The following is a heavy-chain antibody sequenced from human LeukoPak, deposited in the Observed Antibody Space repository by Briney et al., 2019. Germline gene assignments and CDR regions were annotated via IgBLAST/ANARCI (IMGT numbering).Heavy chain of an antibody. J-gene: IGHJ4*02. CDR1: GGSFSGYY. Sequence: KPSETLSLTCAVYGGSFSGYYWSWIRQPPGKGLEWIGEINHSGSTNYNPSLKSRVTISVDTSKNQFSLKLSSVTAADTAVYYCARDLLGAPDYWGQGTLVTVSS. D-gene: IGHD1-26*01. CDR3: ARDLLGAPDY. CDR2: INHSGST. V-gene: IGHV4-34*01.